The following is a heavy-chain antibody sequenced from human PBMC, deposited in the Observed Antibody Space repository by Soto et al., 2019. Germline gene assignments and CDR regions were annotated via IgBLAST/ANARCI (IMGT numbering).Heavy chain of an antibody. J-gene: IGHJ6*02. V-gene: IGHV1-69*06. CDR1: GGTFSSYA. Sequence: SVKVSCKASGGTFSSYAISWVRQAPGQGLEWMGGIIPIFGTANYTQKFQGRVTITADKSTSTAYMELSSLRSEDTAVYYCARGSGYHYGMDVWGQGTTVTVSS. CDR3: ARGSGYHYGMDV. CDR2: IIPIFGTA.